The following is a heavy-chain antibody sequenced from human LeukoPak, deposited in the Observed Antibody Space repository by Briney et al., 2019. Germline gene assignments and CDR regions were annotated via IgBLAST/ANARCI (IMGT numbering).Heavy chain of an antibody. V-gene: IGHV2-70*04. Sequence: SGPTLVNPTQTLTLTCTFSGFSLSTSGMRVSWIRQPPGKALEWLARIDWDDDKFYSTSLKTRLTIFKDTSKNQVVLTMTNMDPVDTATYYCARTSRGSGSYYLPFDYWGQGTLVTVSS. CDR3: ARTSRGSGSYYLPFDY. CDR2: IDWDDDK. D-gene: IGHD3-10*01. CDR1: GFSLSTSGMR. J-gene: IGHJ4*02.